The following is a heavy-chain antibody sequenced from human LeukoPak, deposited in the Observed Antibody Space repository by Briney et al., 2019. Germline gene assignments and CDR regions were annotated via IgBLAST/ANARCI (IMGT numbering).Heavy chain of an antibody. CDR1: GGSFSGYY. J-gene: IGHJ3*02. D-gene: IGHD3-10*01. CDR2: INHSGST. V-gene: IGHV4-34*01. CDR3: ARSLITMVRGVGRRGAFDI. Sequence: PSETLSLTCAVYGGSFSGYYWSWIRQPPGKGLEWIGEINHSGSTNYNPSLKSRVTISVDTSKNQFSLKLSSVTAADTVVYYCARSLITMVRGVGRRGAFDIWGQGTMVTVSS.